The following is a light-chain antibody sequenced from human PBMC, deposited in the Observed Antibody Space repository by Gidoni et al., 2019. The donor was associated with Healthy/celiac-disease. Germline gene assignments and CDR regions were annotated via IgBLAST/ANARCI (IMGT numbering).Light chain of an antibody. CDR1: QSVSSSY. CDR3: QQDGSSPLT. J-gene: IGKJ4*01. V-gene: IGKV3-20*01. Sequence: ELVLTQSLVTLSLSPGERATLSCRASQSVSSSYLAWYQQKPGQAPRLLIYGASSRSTGIPDRFSGSGSGTDFTLTISRLEPEDFAVYYCQQDGSSPLTFGGGTKVEIK. CDR2: GAS.